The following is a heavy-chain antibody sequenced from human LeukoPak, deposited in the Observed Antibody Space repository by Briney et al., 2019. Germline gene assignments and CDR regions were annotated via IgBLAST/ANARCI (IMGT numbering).Heavy chain of an antibody. CDR3: ARVAVYGSGSYYNLIDY. J-gene: IGHJ4*02. CDR1: GGSISGYY. Sequence: SETLSLTCTVSGGSISGYYWTWIRQPPGKGLEKGLEWIGYIYYSGSTNYNPSLKSRVTISVDTSKNQFSLKLSSVTAADTAVYFCARVAVYGSGSYYNLIDYWGQGTLVTVSS. V-gene: IGHV4-59*01. CDR2: IYYSGST. D-gene: IGHD3-10*01.